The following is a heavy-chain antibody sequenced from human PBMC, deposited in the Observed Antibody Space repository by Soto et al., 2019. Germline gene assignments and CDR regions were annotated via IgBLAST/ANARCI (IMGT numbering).Heavy chain of an antibody. D-gene: IGHD5-12*01. J-gene: IGHJ6*02. CDR1: GFTFDDYT. V-gene: IGHV3-43*01. CDR3: AIQVATIKGQGDYYGMDV. CDR2: ISWDGGST. Sequence: EVQLVESGGVVVQPGGSLRLSCAASGFTFDDYTMHWVRQAPGKGLEWVSLISWDGGSTYYADSVKGRFTISRDNSKNSLYLQMNSLRTEDTALYYCAIQVATIKGQGDYYGMDVWGQGTTVTVSS.